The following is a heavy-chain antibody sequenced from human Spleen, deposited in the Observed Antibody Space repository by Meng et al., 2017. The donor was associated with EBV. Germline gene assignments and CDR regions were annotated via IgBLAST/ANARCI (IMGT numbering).Heavy chain of an antibody. D-gene: IGHD6-13*01. CDR1: GGSVSISSNY. CDR3: TRDTTGIAAAVMLDY. CDR2: VHYSGNT. J-gene: IGHJ4*02. Sequence: HLQLQASAQGLVKPSETLSLTCTVSGGSVSISSNYWGWIRQPPGKGLEWIGSVHYSGNTYHNPSLQSRVTISVDLSKNQFSLKLRSVTAADTAVYYCTRDTTGIAAAVMLDYWGQGTLVTVSS. V-gene: IGHV4-39*07.